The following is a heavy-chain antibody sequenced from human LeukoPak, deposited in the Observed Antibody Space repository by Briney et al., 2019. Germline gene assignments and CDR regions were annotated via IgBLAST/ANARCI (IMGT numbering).Heavy chain of an antibody. V-gene: IGHV1-2*02. J-gene: IGHJ4*02. CDR1: GYSFTGHY. CDR3: ASVDSGTAYLRDYY. Sequence: GSVKVSCTASGYSFTGHYVHWLRQAPGQGLEWMSWINPNTSVINFAQKLQGRVTLTRDTSISTAYIELSTLTSNNTAIYYCASVDSGTAYLRDYYWGQGTLVTVSS. D-gene: IGHD3/OR15-3a*01. CDR2: INPNTSVI.